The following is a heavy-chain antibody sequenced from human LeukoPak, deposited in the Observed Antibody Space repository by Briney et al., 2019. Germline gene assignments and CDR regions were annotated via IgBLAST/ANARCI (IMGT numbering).Heavy chain of an antibody. CDR2: ISAYSGNT. CDR1: GYTFTSYG. Sequence: ASVKVSCKASGYTFTSYGISWVRQAAGQGLEWMGWISAYSGNTNYAQNLQGRVTMTTDTSTSTAYMELRSLRSDETAVYYCARDVWPYCGRPNCYLVSDPWGQGTLVTVSS. CDR3: ARDVWPYCGRPNCYLVSDP. V-gene: IGHV1-18*01. J-gene: IGHJ5*02. D-gene: IGHD2-2*01.